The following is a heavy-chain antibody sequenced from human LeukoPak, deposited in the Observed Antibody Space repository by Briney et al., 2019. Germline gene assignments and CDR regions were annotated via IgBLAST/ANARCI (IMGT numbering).Heavy chain of an antibody. J-gene: IGHJ4*02. CDR2: ISWNGARI. CDR1: GFTFDDYA. CDR3: AKDIRYDSTSALDY. D-gene: IGHD3-22*01. V-gene: IGHV3-9*01. Sequence: GGSLRLSCAASGFTFDDYAMHWVRQAPGKGLEWVSGISWNGARIGYADSVKGRFTISRGNAKNSLYLQMNSLRAEDTALYYCAKDIRYDSTSALDYWGQGTLVTVSS.